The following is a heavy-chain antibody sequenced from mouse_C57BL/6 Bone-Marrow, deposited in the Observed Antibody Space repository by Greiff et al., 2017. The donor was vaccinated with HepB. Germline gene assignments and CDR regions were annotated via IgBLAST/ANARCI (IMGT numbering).Heavy chain of an antibody. V-gene: IGHV5-12*01. CDR1: GFTFSDYY. CDR3: ARLRWPGDYYAMDY. D-gene: IGHD1-1*02. CDR2: ISNGGGST. Sequence: DVMLVESGGGLVQPGGSLKLSCAASGFTFSDYYMYWVRQTPEKRLEWVAYISNGGGSTYYPDTVNGRFTISRDNAKNTLYLQMSRLKSEDTAMYYCARLRWPGDYYAMDYWGQGTSVTVSS. J-gene: IGHJ4*01.